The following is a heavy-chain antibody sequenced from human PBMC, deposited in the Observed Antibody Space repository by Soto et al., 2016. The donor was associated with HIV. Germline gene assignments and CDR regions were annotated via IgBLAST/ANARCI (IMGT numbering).Heavy chain of an antibody. CDR1: GFTFSSYS. D-gene: IGHD1-26*01. J-gene: IGHJ4*02. V-gene: IGHV3-48*01. CDR3: AVRVGNYYSGGYYFDY. CDR2: ISEGSSPI. Sequence: EVQLVESGGGLVQPGGSLRLSCAASGFTFSSYSMNWVRQAPGKGLEWVSYISEGSSPIYYADSVKGRFTISRDNAKNSLYLQMNSLRAEDTAVYYCAVRVGNYYSGGYYFDYWGQGTLVTVSS.